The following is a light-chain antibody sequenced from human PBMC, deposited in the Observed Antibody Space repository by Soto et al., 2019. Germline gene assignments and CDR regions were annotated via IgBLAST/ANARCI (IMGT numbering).Light chain of an antibody. CDR2: GAS. CDR1: QSVSSSY. Sequence: ENVLSQSPCTLSWTAGERATLSCGASQSVSSSYLAWYQQNTGQAPRPLIYGASSRATGIPDRFSGSVYGTDFNLTISRLEPEDFAVYYCQQYGSSLWTFGQGTKVDI. V-gene: IGKV3-20*01. CDR3: QQYGSSLWT. J-gene: IGKJ1*01.